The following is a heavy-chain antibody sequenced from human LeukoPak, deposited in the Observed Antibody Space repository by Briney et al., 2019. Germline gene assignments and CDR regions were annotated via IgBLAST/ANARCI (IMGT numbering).Heavy chain of an antibody. CDR3: ASPPNSGYDPDAFDI. Sequence: PSETLSLTCAVYGGSFSGYYWSWIRQPPGKGLEWIGEINHSGSTNYNPSLKSRVTISVDTSKNQFSLKLSSVTAADTAVYYCASPPNSGYDPDAFDIWGQGTMVTVSS. CDR1: GGSFSGYY. D-gene: IGHD5-12*01. V-gene: IGHV4-34*01. J-gene: IGHJ3*02. CDR2: INHSGST.